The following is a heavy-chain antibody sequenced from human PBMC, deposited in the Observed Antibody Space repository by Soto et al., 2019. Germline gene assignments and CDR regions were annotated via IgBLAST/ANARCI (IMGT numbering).Heavy chain of an antibody. D-gene: IGHD1-7*01. V-gene: IGHV3-74*01. CDR1: GFTFSSYW. J-gene: IGHJ4*02. CDR3: AREWRGDNWNYVDYFDY. Sequence: EVQLVESGGGLVQPGGSLRLSCAASGFTFSSYWMHWVRQAPGKGLVWVSRINSDGSSTSYADSVKGRFTISRDNAKNTLYRQMNSLRAEDTAVYYCAREWRGDNWNYVDYFDYWGQGTLVTVSS. CDR2: INSDGSST.